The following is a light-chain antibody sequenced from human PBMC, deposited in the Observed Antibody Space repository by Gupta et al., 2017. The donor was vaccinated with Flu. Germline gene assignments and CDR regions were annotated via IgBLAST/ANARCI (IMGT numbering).Light chain of an antibody. CDR1: QTITSL. CDR2: AAS. J-gene: IGKJ1*01. V-gene: IGKV1-39*01. Sequence: DIQMTQSPPSLSAAVGDRVTITCRASQTITSLLNWYQQKPGKAPRLLVYAASSLESGVPSRFVGSGSGTDFTLTISNLRPEDLASYYCQQSYTTPWTFGQGTKVEIK. CDR3: QQSYTTPWT.